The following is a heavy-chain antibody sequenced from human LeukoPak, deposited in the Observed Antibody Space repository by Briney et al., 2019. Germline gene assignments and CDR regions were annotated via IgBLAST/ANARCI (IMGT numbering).Heavy chain of an antibody. V-gene: IGHV3-74*01. J-gene: IGHJ4*02. Sequence: GGSLRLSCAASGFTFSSYWMHWVRQAPGKGLVWVSRINSDGRSTSYADSVKGRFTISRDNAKNTLYLQMNSLRAEDTAVYYCARDQGYYGSGSYYGGEFDYWGQGTLVTVSS. D-gene: IGHD3-10*01. CDR1: GFTFSSYW. CDR3: ARDQGYYGSGSYYGGEFDY. CDR2: INSDGRST.